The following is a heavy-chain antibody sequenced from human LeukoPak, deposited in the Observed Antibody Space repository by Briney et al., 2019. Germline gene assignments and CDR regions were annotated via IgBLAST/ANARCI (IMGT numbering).Heavy chain of an antibody. J-gene: IGHJ4*02. CDR1: GFTVSSNY. V-gene: IGHV3-21*01. CDR2: ISSSSSYI. CDR3: ARAGSDFWSGYYSYYFDY. D-gene: IGHD3-3*01. Sequence: GGSLRLSCAASGFTVSSNYMSWVRQAPGKGLEWVSSISSSSSYIYYADSVKGRFTISRDNAKNSLYLQMNSLRAEDTAVYYCARAGSDFWSGYYSYYFDYWGQGTLVTVSS.